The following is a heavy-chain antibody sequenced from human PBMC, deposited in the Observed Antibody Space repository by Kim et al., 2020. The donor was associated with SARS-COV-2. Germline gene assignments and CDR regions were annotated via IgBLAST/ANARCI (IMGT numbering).Heavy chain of an antibody. D-gene: IGHD6-6*01. CDR3: AREVSRPPSGVWWFDP. V-gene: IGHV3-20*01. Sequence: GGSLRLSCAASGFTFDDYGMSWVRQAPGKGLEWVSGINWNGGSTGYADSVKGRFTISRDNAKNSLYLQMNSLRAEDTALYHCAREVSRPPSGVWWFDPWGQGTLVTVSS. CDR2: INWNGGST. J-gene: IGHJ5*02. CDR1: GFTFDDYG.